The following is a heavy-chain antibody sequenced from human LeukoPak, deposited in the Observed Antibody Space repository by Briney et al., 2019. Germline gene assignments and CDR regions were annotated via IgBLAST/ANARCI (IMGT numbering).Heavy chain of an antibody. Sequence: GGSLRLSCLASGFTFSSYNINWVRQAPGKGLEWVSYISSSGSSIYYADSVKGRFTVSRDNAKDSLYLQMNSLRAEDTAMYYCARVVGATSSFWGQGTLVTVSS. J-gene: IGHJ4*02. CDR2: ISSSGSSI. CDR3: ARVVGATSSF. V-gene: IGHV3-48*01. CDR1: GFTFSSYN. D-gene: IGHD1-26*01.